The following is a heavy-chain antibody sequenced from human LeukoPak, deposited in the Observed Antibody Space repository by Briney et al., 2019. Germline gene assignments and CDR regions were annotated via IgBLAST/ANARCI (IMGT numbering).Heavy chain of an antibody. Sequence: GESLKISCKGSGYSFTSYWIGWVRQMPGKGLEWMGIIYPGDSDTRYSPSFQGQVTISADKSISTAYLQWSSLKASDTAMYYCARSVYGSGSYFYFDYWGQGTLITVSS. CDR2: IYPGDSDT. V-gene: IGHV5-51*01. CDR3: ARSVYGSGSYFYFDY. J-gene: IGHJ4*02. CDR1: GYSFTSYW. D-gene: IGHD3-10*01.